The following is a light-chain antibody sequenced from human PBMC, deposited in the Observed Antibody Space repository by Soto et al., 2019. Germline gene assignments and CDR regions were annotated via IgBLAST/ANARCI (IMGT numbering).Light chain of an antibody. CDR3: QVWDNVDDHIYV. CDR2: DNS. J-gene: IGLJ1*01. CDR1: NIDSRT. V-gene: IGLV3-21*02. Sequence: SYELTQPPSVSVAPGQTATISCGENNIDSRTVHWYQQKPGQAPLLVVYDNSFRPSGIPNRFSGSNSGNTATLTISRVEAGDAADYYCQVWDNVDDHIYVFGNGTKV.